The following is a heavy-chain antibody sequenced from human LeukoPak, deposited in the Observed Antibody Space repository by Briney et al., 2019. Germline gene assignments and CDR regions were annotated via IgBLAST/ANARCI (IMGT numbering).Heavy chain of an antibody. CDR2: ISTVSTYT. V-gene: IGHV3-21*01. CDR1: GFTFTDYL. D-gene: IGHD6-25*01. Sequence: GGSLRLSRAASGFTFTDYLMTWVRQAAGKGRKGVSSISTVSTYTSYSNSVKGRFNTSRDNRKNTLYLQMSSLSAEDTAVYYCARDGSGFYYYYYMDVWGRGTAVTVSS. J-gene: IGHJ6*03. CDR3: ARDGSGFYYYYYMDV.